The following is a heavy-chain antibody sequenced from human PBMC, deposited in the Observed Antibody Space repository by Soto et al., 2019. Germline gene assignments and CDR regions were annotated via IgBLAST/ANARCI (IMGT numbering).Heavy chain of an antibody. CDR2: IYYSGST. CDR3: ARVRGYCSSTSCYALRYYFDY. CDR1: GGSISSGGYY. J-gene: IGHJ4*02. Sequence: SETLSLTCTVPGGSISSGGYYWSWIRQHPGKGLEWIGYIYYSGSTYYNPSLKSRVTISVDTSKNQFSLKLSSVTAADTAVYYCARVRGYCSSTSCYALRYYFDYWGQGTLVTVSS. D-gene: IGHD2-2*01. V-gene: IGHV4-31*03.